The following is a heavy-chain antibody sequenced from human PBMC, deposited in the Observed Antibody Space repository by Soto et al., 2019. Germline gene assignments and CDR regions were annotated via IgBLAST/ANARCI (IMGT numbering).Heavy chain of an antibody. CDR3: ATSSKKPQYCSTASCYAYYYYTMDV. CDR2: IXGSGGTK. D-gene: IGHD2-2*01. CDR1: GFTFNNYG. Sequence: GGSLRLSCAASGFTFNNYGMAWVLQAPGKXLXXVSGIXGSGGTKKKAERVKGRSTAPRDNPKRTPYPKMSGLSAEDPAVYSCATSSKKPQYCSTASCYAYYYYTMDVWGQGTTVTVSS. J-gene: IGHJ6*02. V-gene: IGHV3-23*01.